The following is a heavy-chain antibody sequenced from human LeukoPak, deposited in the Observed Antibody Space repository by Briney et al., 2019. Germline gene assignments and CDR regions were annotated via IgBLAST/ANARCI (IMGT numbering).Heavy chain of an antibody. CDR2: ISYSGST. V-gene: IGHV4-59*12. Sequence: SETLSPTCTVSGGSISSYYWSWIRQPPGRGLEWIGYISYSGSTNYNPSLKSRVTMSVDTSKNQFSLKVSSVTAADTAVYYCARDRDWNYGAGAFDIWGQGTMVTVSS. CDR1: GGSISSYY. CDR3: ARDRDWNYGAGAFDI. J-gene: IGHJ3*02. D-gene: IGHD1-7*01.